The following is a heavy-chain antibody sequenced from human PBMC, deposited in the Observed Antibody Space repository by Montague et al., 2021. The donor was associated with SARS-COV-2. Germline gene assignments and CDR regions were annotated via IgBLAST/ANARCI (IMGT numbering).Heavy chain of an antibody. CDR2: ICYSRST. Sequence: SETLSLTCSGLVSWNSGDYRSRIRQTPGKILNSIGDICYSRSTNYNPSLKSRVTISVDTSKNQFSLKLSSVTAADTAVYYCARHQPLGGLRPWGQGTLVTVSS. CDR1: VSWNSGDY. J-gene: IGHJ5*02. D-gene: IGHD2-15*01. V-gene: IGHV4-59*08. CDR3: ARHQPLGGLRP.